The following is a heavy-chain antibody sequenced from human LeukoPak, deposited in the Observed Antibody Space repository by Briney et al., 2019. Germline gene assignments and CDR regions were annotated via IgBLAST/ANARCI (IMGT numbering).Heavy chain of an antibody. V-gene: IGHV3-21*01. J-gene: IGHJ2*01. CDR2: ISSSSSYI. CDR1: GFTFSSYS. CDR3: ARDTYSSGWSAYWYFDL. Sequence: TGGSLRLSCAASGFTFSSYSMNWVRQAPGKGLEWVSSISSSSSYIYYADSVKGRFTISRDNAKNSLYLQMNSLRAEDTAAYYCARDTYSSGWSAYWYFDLWGRGTLVTVSS. D-gene: IGHD6-19*01.